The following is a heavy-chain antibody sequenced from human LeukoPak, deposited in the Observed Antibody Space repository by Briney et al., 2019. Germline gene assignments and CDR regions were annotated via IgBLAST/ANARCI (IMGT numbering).Heavy chain of an antibody. CDR1: GGTFSSYA. CDR3: ARSLWFGESRGGSLSSNWFDP. Sequence: SVKVSCKASGGTFSSYAISWVRQAPGQGLEWMGRIIPIFGIANYAQKFQGRVTITADKSTGTAYMELSSLRSEDTAVYYCARSLWFGESRGGSLSSNWFDPWGQGTLVTVSS. D-gene: IGHD3-10*01. J-gene: IGHJ5*02. V-gene: IGHV1-69*04. CDR2: IIPIFGIA.